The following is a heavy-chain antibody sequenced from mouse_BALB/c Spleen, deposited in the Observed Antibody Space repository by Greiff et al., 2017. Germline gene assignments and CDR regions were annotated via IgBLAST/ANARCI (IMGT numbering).Heavy chain of an antibody. J-gene: IGHJ3*01. Sequence: VQLQQPGAELVKPGASVKLSCKASGYTFTSYYMYWVKQRPGQGLEWIGGINPSNGGTNFNEKFKSKATLTVDKSSSTAYMQLSSLTSEDSAVYYCTRLGYGNYGFAYWGQGTLVTVSA. CDR2: INPSNGGT. CDR3: TRLGYGNYGFAY. V-gene: IGHV1S81*02. CDR1: GYTFTSYY. D-gene: IGHD2-10*02.